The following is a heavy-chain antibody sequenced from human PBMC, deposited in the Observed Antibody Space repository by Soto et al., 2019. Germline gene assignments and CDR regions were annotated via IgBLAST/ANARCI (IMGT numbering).Heavy chain of an antibody. CDR3: ARDTQADIWSGYNRHY. Sequence: EVQLVESGGGLVQPGGSLRLSCAASGFTFSSYSMNWVRQAPGNRPEWVSYIRSSSSTIYYADSVKGRFTISGDNAKNTLYPQMNSVRDVYAALYKSARDTQADIWSGYNRHYWGQRALVT. J-gene: IGHJ4*02. CDR1: GFTFSSYS. D-gene: IGHD3-3*01. V-gene: IGHV3-48*02. CDR2: IRSSSSTI.